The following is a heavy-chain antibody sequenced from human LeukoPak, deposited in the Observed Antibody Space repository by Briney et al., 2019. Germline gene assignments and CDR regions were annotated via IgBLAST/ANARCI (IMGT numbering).Heavy chain of an antibody. V-gene: IGHV3-43*01. CDR2: ISRNGAAT. CDR3: AKGTLGDYRAGPDY. CDR1: GLSFGDYT. Sequence: GGSLRLSCEASGLSFGDYTMHWVRQAPGKGLEWVSLISRNGAATKYADSVRGRFTISRDNSKNSLYLQMNSLRAEDTALYYCAKGTLGDYRAGPDYWGRGTLVTVSS. D-gene: IGHD4-17*01. J-gene: IGHJ4*02.